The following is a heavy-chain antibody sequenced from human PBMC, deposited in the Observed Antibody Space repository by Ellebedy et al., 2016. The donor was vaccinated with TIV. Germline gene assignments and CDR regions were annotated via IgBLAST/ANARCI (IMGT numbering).Heavy chain of an antibody. V-gene: IGHV6-1*01. CDR3: ARAPQWLGRAYDI. Sequence: SQTLSLTCAISGDSVSSNTAAWTWIRQSPSRGLEWLGRTYYSSKWYNDYAISVKSRITINPDTSKNQFSLQLNSVTPEDTAVYYCARAPQWLGRAYDIWGQGVMVTVSS. CDR2: TYYSSKWYN. J-gene: IGHJ3*02. CDR1: GDSVSSNTAA. D-gene: IGHD6-19*01.